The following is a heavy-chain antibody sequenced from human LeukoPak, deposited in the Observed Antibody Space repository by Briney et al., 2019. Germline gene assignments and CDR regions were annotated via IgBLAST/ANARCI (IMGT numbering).Heavy chain of an antibody. CDR2: ISWNSGSI. CDR3: ARDLFTIVRGIMDY. V-gene: IGHV3-9*03. CDR1: GFTFDDYA. D-gene: IGHD3-10*01. Sequence: GRSLRLSCAASGFTFDDYAMHWVRQAPGKGLECVSGISWNSGSIDYADSVKGRFTISRDNAKNSLYLQMNSLRAEDMALYYCARDLFTIVRGIMDYWGQGTLVTVSS. J-gene: IGHJ4*02.